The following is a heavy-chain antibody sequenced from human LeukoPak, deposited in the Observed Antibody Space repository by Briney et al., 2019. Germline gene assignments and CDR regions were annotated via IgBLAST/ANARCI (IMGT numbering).Heavy chain of an antibody. Sequence: SETLSLTCDVSGVSIRSYWWSWVRKPAGKGLEWIGRIYTTGRTNYSPSFQSRVTMSIDMSSNQFSLTLSSVTAADTAVYYCARSGYIISAYHSDFWGQGAPVTVSS. D-gene: IGHD5-18*01. CDR2: IYTTGRT. J-gene: IGHJ4*02. CDR3: ARSGYIISAYHSDF. CDR1: GVSIRSYW. V-gene: IGHV4-4*07.